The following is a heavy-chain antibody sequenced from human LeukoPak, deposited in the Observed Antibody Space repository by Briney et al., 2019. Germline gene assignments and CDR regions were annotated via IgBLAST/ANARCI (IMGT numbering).Heavy chain of an antibody. CDR2: INHSGST. J-gene: IGHJ4*02. CDR3: ARGRGGQQLTTWDY. CDR1: GGSFSGYY. D-gene: IGHD6-13*01. Sequence: RPSETLSLTRAVYGGSFSGYYWSWIRQPPGKGLEWIGEINHSGSTNYNPSLKSRVTISVDTSKNQFSLKLSSVTAADTAVYYCARGRGGQQLTTWDYWGQGTLVTVSS. V-gene: IGHV4-34*01.